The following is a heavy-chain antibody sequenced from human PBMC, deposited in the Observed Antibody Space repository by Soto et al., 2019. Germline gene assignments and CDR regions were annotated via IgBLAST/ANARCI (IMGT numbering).Heavy chain of an antibody. CDR1: GGSISNAQYY. J-gene: IGHJ5*02. D-gene: IGHD3-10*01. Sequence: QVHLQESGPGLVKPSQTLSLTCTVSGGSISNAQYYWAWIRQHPGKGLEWIGYICYSGNTYYSPSLKSRVSISIDTSKNLFSLKVNSVTAADTAVYYCAKTYGPFGWLDPWGQGTLVTVSS. CDR3: AKTYGPFGWLDP. CDR2: ICYSGNT. V-gene: IGHV4-31*03.